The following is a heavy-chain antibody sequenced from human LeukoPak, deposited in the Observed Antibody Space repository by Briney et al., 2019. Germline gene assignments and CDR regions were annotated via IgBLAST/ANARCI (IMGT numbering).Heavy chain of an antibody. CDR1: GFTFSDHY. CDR3: ARDPDYGDPE. Sequence: GGSLRLSCVPSGFTFSDHYMSWVRLSPGKGLEWLSYITISGSTTDYADSVKGRFTISRDNAKNSMFLQMNSLRPEDTAVYYCARDPDYGDPEWGQGTLVTVSS. CDR2: ITISGSTT. D-gene: IGHD4-17*01. V-gene: IGHV3-11*01. J-gene: IGHJ4*02.